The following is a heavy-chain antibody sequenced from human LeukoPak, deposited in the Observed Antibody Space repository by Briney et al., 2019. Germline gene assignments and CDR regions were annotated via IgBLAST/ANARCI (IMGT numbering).Heavy chain of an antibody. CDR2: IYSNGNT. D-gene: IGHD1-26*01. J-gene: IGHJ3*02. CDR1: GGSFSSSY. V-gene: IGHV4-59*01. CDR3: ARGLVGLTPHAGVFQI. Sequence: SSETLSLTCIVSGGSFSSSYWSWIRQPPGKGLEWIAYIYSNGNTNSNPSLKSRVTIAVDTSQSQFSLKLSSVTAADTAVYYCARGLVGLTPHAGVFQIWGQGTKVTVSS.